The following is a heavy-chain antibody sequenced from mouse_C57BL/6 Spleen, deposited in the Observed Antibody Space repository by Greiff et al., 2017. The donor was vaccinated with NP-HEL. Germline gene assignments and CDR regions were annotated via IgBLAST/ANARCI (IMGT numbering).Heavy chain of an antibody. J-gene: IGHJ4*01. CDR2: IRNKANGYTT. Sequence: EVQLVESGGGLVQPGGSLSLSCAASGFTFTDYYMSWVRQPPGKALEWLGFIRNKANGYTTEYSASVKGRFTISSDNSQSILYLQMNALRAEDSATCYCARSPYYYAMDYWGQGTSVTVSS. CDR3: ARSPYYYAMDY. CDR1: GFTFTDYY. V-gene: IGHV7-3*01.